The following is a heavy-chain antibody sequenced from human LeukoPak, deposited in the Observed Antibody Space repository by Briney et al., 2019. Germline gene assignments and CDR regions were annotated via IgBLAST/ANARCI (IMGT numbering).Heavy chain of an antibody. Sequence: GGSLRLSCAASGFTFSNAWMSWVRQSPGKGLEWVGRIKSKTDGGTTDYAAPVKGRFTISRDDSKNTLYLQMNRLTTEDTAVYSCTREGGCYFDYWGQGTLVTVSS. CDR1: GFTFSNAW. V-gene: IGHV3-15*01. D-gene: IGHD3-16*01. J-gene: IGHJ4*02. CDR3: TREGGCYFDY. CDR2: IKSKTDGGTT.